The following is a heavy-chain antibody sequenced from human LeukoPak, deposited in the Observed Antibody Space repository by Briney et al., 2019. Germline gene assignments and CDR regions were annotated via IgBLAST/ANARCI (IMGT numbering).Heavy chain of an antibody. V-gene: IGHV3-64*04. CDR2: ISSDGGST. CDR1: GFTFSSYA. J-gene: IGHJ6*02. D-gene: IGHD2-2*01. CDR3: ARDPRCSSMSCYRSSFYGMDV. Sequence: GGSLRLSCSASGFTFSSYAMHWVRQAPGRGLEYVAAISSDGGSTYYADSVKGRFTLSRDNSKNTLYLQMNSLRAEDTAVYYCARDPRCSSMSCYRSSFYGMDVWGQGTTVTVSS.